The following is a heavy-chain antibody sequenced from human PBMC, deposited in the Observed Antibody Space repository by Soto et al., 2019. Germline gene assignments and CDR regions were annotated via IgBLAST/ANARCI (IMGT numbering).Heavy chain of an antibody. V-gene: IGHV3-53*01. Sequence: EVQLVESGGGLIQPGGSLRLSCAASGFTVSSNYMSWVRQAPGKGLEWVSVIYSGGSTYYADSVKGRFTISRDNSKNTLYLQMNSLRAEDTAVYYCARDLATIEGGFHYWGQGTLVTVSS. CDR1: GFTVSSNY. J-gene: IGHJ4*02. CDR3: ARDLATIEGGFHY. D-gene: IGHD5-12*01. CDR2: IYSGGST.